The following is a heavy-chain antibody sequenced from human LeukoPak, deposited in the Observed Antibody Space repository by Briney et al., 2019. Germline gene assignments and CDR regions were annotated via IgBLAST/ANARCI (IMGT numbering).Heavy chain of an antibody. D-gene: IGHD6-13*01. CDR2: IKQDGSEK. Sequence: GGSLRLSCAASGFTFSSYWMSWVRQAPGKGLEWVANIKQDGSEKYYVDSVKGRFTISRDNAKNSLYLQMNSLRAEDTAVYYCARDFWAAAGTGWFDPWGQGTLVTVSS. V-gene: IGHV3-7*03. CDR1: GFTFSSYW. CDR3: ARDFWAAAGTGWFDP. J-gene: IGHJ5*02.